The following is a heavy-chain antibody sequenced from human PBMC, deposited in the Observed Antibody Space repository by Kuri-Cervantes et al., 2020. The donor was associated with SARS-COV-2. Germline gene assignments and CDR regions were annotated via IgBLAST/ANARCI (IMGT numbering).Heavy chain of an antibody. CDR3: ARRSRYCSSTSCYRDYYYGMDV. V-gene: IGHV5-51*01. CDR1: GYSFTSYW. D-gene: IGHD2-2*01. CDR2: IYPGDSDT. Sequence: GGSLRLSCKGSGYSFTSYWIGWVRQMPGKGLEWMGIIYPGDSDTRYSPSFQGQVTISADKSISTAYLQWSSLKASDTAMYYCARRSRYCSSTSCYRDYYYGMDVWGQGTTVTVSS. J-gene: IGHJ6*02.